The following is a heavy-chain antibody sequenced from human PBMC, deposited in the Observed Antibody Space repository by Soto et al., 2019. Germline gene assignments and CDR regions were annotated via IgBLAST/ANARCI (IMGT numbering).Heavy chain of an antibody. D-gene: IGHD6-13*01. CDR3: SRAKPSAAAAYYYYGLDV. Sequence: QVQLVQSGAEVKKPGSSVKVSCKASGGTFSSYAIYWVRQAPGQGLEWMGGIIPIFGTPKYAQKFQGRITITADDSTNTAYMMLTSLRSEDTAVDYCSRAKPSAAAAYYYYGLDVCDQGTTVTVSS. V-gene: IGHV1-69*01. J-gene: IGHJ6*02. CDR2: IIPIFGTP. CDR1: GGTFSSYA.